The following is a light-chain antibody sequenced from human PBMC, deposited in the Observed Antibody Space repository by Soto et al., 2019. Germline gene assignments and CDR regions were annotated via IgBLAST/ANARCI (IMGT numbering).Light chain of an antibody. CDR2: WAS. V-gene: IGKV4-1*01. J-gene: IGKJ4*01. CDR3: KHYYSTHLN. CDR1: QIVCYSSNNKNY. Sequence: DIVMTQSLDSLAVSLGESSTIDCNSSQIVCYSSNNKNYLVWYQQKPGQPNKLLLYWASTRESGVNDRFSGSGSGTDFTLTIRSMQAEDVAVYYCKHYYSTHLNVGGGTTVDIK.